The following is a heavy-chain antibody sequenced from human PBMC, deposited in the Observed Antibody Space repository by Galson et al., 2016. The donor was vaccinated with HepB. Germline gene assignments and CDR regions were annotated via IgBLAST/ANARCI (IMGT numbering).Heavy chain of an antibody. D-gene: IGHD3-16*01. Sequence: SCKASGYTFISYAMHWVRQAPGQRPEWMGWINADNGFTEYSQNFQGRVTITRDSSASTAYLELTSLRPEDTAVYYCARDRLSMITFGGPIQNFDTWGQGSLVTVSS. V-gene: IGHV1-3*01. CDR3: ARDRLSMITFGGPIQNFDT. J-gene: IGHJ4*02. CDR2: INADNGFT. CDR1: GYTFISYA.